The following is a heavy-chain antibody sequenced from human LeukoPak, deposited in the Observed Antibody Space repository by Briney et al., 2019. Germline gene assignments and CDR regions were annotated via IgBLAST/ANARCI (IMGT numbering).Heavy chain of an antibody. J-gene: IGHJ5*02. CDR3: ARHSSSWYVAA. CDR1: GYSISSGYY. CDR2: IYHSGNI. D-gene: IGHD6-13*01. Sequence: PSETLSLTCAVSGYSISSGYYWGWIRQPPGKGLEWIGSIYHSGNIYYNPSLKSRATISVDTSKNQFSLKLSSVTAADTAVYYCARHSSSWYVAAWGQGTLVTVSS. V-gene: IGHV4-38-2*01.